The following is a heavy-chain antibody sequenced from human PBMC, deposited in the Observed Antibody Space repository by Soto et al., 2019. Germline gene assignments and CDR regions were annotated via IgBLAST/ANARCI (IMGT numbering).Heavy chain of an antibody. V-gene: IGHV4-30-2*01. D-gene: IGHD3-16*01. CDR2: ISHTGST. CDR1: GGSITSGNSYS. CDR3: ARAVAPYVGTWVDP. J-gene: IGHJ5*02. Sequence: QLQLQESGSGLVKPSQTLSLTCAVSGGSITSGNSYSWSWIRQPPGKRLEWSGSISHTGSTSYTPSLKGRVTMSVDKAKNHFSLKLSSVTAADMAVYSCARAVAPYVGTWVDPWGQGTLVIVSS.